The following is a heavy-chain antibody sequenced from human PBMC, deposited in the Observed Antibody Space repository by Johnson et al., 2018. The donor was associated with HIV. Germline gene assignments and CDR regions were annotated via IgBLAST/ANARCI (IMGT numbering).Heavy chain of an antibody. CDR2: IYGGGTT. CDR3: VRDFRSVGTTDASDI. V-gene: IGHV3-66*01. CDR1: GFTVSSNH. D-gene: IGHD1/OR15-1a*01. J-gene: IGHJ3*02. Sequence: VQLLESGGGLVQPGGPLRLSCAASGFTVSSNHLSWVRQAPEKGLEWVSIIYGGGTTYFADSVKGRFTISRDNAKNSLYLQLSSLRAEDTAVYFCVRDFRSVGTTDASDIWGQGTMITVSS.